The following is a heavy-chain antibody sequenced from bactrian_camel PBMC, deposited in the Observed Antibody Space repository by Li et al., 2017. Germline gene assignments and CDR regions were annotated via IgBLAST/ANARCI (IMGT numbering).Heavy chain of an antibody. J-gene: IGHJ4*01. CDR2: IEPGGRT. CDR3: AARTSGRCNGFTWRPPVMYDY. Sequence: VQLVESGGGSVQAGGSLRLSCAASGYLYSPYCMGWFRQAPGKKREQVATIEPGGRTTYADAVKSRFTISQDNAKNTMYLEMNTLNPEDTAMYYCAARTSGRCNGFTWRPPVMYDYWGQGTQVTVS. D-gene: IGHD7*01. CDR1: GYLYSPYC. V-gene: IGHV3S53*01.